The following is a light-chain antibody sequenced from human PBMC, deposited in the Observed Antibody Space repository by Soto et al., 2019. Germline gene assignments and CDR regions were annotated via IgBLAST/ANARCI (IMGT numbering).Light chain of an antibody. V-gene: IGKV1-5*03. J-gene: IGKJ1*01. CDR1: QTISSW. Sequence: DIQMTQSPSTLSGSVGYRFTITCRASQTISSWLAWYQHKPGKAPKLLIYKASTLKSGVPSRFSGSGSGTELTLTISSLQPDDFATYYCQNYTSYSEAFGQGPKWIS. CDR3: QNYTSYSEA. CDR2: KAS.